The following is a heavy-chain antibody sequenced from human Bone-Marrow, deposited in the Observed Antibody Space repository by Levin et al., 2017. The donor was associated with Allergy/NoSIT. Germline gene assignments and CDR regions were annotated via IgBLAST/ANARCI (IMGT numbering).Heavy chain of an antibody. Sequence: PGGSLRLSCVAYGFTFSTYGMHWVRQGPGKGLEWVAVMSKDGSSIYYGDSVRGRFMISRDNSKNTLFLQMNSLRGEDTAVYFCAKELWVRPPVEGYSQSDALDVWGQGTMVTVSS. J-gene: IGHJ3*01. CDR1: GFTFSTYG. CDR3: AKELWVRPPVEGYSQSDALDV. V-gene: IGHV3-30*18. D-gene: IGHD5-24*01. CDR2: MSKDGSSI.